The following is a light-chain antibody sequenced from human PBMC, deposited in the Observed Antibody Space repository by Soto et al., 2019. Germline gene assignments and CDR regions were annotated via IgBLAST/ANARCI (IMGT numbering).Light chain of an antibody. CDR2: EVS. J-gene: IGLJ2*01. CDR1: SSDVGGYKY. Sequence: QSVVTQPASVSGSPGQSITISCTGTSSDVGGYKYVSWYQQHPGKAPKLMISEVSNRPSGVSNRFSGSKSGNTASLTISGLQAEDEADYYCSSYTSSSTLVFGGGTQLTVL. V-gene: IGLV2-14*01. CDR3: SSYTSSSTLV.